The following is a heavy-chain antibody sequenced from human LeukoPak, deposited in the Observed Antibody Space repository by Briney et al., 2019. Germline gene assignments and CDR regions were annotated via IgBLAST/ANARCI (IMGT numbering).Heavy chain of an antibody. CDR2: ISAYNGNT. CDR1: GYTFTSYG. CDR3: ARSGYYDSSWSFDY. J-gene: IGHJ4*02. Sequence: ASVKVSCKASGYTFTSYGISWVRQAPGQGLEWMGWISAYNGNTNYAQKLQGRVTMTTDTSTSTACMELRSLRSDDTAVYYCARSGYYDSSWSFDYWGQGTLVTVSS. D-gene: IGHD3-22*01. V-gene: IGHV1-18*01.